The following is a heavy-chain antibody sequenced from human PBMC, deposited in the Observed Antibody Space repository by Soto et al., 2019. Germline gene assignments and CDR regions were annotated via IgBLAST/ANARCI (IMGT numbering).Heavy chain of an antibody. Sequence: RSLKLSCAASGFTFSSYGMHWVRQAPGKGLEWVAVISYDGSNKYYADSVKGRFTISRDNSKNTLYLQMNSLRAEDTAVYYCAKARGSGYYSDAFDIWGQGTMVTVSS. CDR1: GFTFSSYG. J-gene: IGHJ3*02. CDR3: AKARGSGYYSDAFDI. D-gene: IGHD3-3*01. V-gene: IGHV3-30*18. CDR2: ISYDGSNK.